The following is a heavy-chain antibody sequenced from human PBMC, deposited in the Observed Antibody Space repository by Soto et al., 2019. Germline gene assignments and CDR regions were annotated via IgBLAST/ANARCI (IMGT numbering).Heavy chain of an antibody. V-gene: IGHV1-18*01. Sequence: ASVKVSCKASGYTFTSYGISWVRQAPGQGLEWMGWISAYNGNTNYAQKLQGRVTMTTDTSTSTAYMELRSLRSDDTAVYYCARVFVVVPAAFHWGAFDIGGQGKRVTVPS. J-gene: IGHJ3*02. D-gene: IGHD2-2*01. CDR3: ARVFVVVPAAFHWGAFDI. CDR1: GYTFTSYG. CDR2: ISAYNGNT.